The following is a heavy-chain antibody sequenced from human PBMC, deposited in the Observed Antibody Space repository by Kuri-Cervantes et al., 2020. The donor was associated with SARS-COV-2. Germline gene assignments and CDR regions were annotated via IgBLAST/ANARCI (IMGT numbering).Heavy chain of an antibody. D-gene: IGHD6-13*01. Sequence: GESLKISCTASGFIFSDYYMSWIRQAPGKGLEWVSYISSSGSTIYYADSVKGRFTISRDNAKNSLYLQMNSLRAEDTAVYYCARVSIAAAGTAGSYFDYWGQGTLVTVSS. CDR2: ISSSGSTI. CDR1: GFIFSDYY. CDR3: ARVSIAAAGTAGSYFDY. J-gene: IGHJ4*02. V-gene: IGHV3-11*04.